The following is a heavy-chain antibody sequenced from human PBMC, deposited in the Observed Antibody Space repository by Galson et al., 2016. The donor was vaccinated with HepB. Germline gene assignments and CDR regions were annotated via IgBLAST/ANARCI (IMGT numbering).Heavy chain of an antibody. D-gene: IGHD2-2*01. Sequence: SLRLSCAVSGFTFSSYWMSWVRQAPGKGLEWVANIKQDGSEKYYVDSVKGRFTISRDNAKNSLYLQMNSLRAEDTAVYYCERDRIVVVPTYYYYGMDVWGQGTTVTVSS. J-gene: IGHJ6*02. CDR3: ERDRIVVVPTYYYYGMDV. CDR2: IKQDGSEK. V-gene: IGHV3-7*01. CDR1: GFTFSSYW.